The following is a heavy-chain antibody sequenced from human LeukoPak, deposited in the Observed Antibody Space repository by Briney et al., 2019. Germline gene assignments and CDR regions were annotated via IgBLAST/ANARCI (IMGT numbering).Heavy chain of an antibody. CDR1: GYSFTSYW. CDR3: ARQAVAGTHYYYYYMDV. V-gene: IGHV5-51*01. J-gene: IGHJ6*03. D-gene: IGHD6-19*01. CDR2: IYPGDSDT. Sequence: GESLKISCKGSGYSFTSYWIGCVRQMPGKGLEWMGIIYPGDSDTRYSPSFQGQVTISADKSISTAYLQWSSLKASDTAMYYCARQAVAGTHYYYYYMDVWGKGTTVTVSS.